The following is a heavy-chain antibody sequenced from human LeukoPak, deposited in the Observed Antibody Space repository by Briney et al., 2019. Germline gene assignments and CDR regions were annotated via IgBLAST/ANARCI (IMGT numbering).Heavy chain of an antibody. CDR2: IYYSGST. CDR1: GGSISSYY. Sequence: SDTLSLTCTVSGGSISSYYWSWIRQPPGKGLEWIGYIYYSGSTNYNPSLKSRVTISVDTSKNQFSLKLSSVTAADAAVYYCARSYYDSSGPDYWGQGTLVTVSS. D-gene: IGHD3-22*01. V-gene: IGHV4-59*07. CDR3: ARSYYDSSGPDY. J-gene: IGHJ4*02.